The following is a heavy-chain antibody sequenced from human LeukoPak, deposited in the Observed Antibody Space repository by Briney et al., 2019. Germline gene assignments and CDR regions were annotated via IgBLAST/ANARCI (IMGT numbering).Heavy chain of an antibody. CDR3: ARGGYCSSTSCYLDYYYYGMDV. Sequence: ASVKVSCKASGYTFTGYYMHWVRQAPGQGLEWMGWINPNSGGTNYAQKFQGRVTMTRDTSISTAYMELGRLRSDDTAVYYCARGGYCSSTSCYLDYYYYGMDVWGQGTTVTVSS. V-gene: IGHV1-2*02. CDR2: INPNSGGT. CDR1: GYTFTGYY. D-gene: IGHD2-2*01. J-gene: IGHJ6*02.